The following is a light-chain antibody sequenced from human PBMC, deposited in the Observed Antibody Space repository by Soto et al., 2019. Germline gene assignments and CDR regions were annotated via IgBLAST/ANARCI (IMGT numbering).Light chain of an antibody. CDR1: KSSSRW. Sequence: TQMTQFPCTLSASVGDRVTIAYRDSKSSSRWLAWYQQKPGKAPKLLIYDASSLESGVPSKFSGSGSGKEFSLTISSLQPDDFATYYCQQYNNYLYRLGQGTKVDSK. CDR2: DAS. J-gene: IGKJ2*03. V-gene: IGKV1-5*01. CDR3: QQYNNYLYR.